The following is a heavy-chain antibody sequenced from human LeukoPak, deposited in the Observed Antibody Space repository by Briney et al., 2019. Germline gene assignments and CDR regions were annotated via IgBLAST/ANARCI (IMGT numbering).Heavy chain of an antibody. CDR1: GYTFTSYD. Sequence: WASVKVSCKASGYTFTSYDINWVRQATGQGLEWMGWMNPNSGNTGYAQKFQGRVTMTRNTSISTAYMELSSLRSEDTAVYYCARDASNWNDVPFDYWGQGTLVTVPS. CDR3: ARDASNWNDVPFDY. CDR2: MNPNSGNT. V-gene: IGHV1-8*01. D-gene: IGHD1-1*01. J-gene: IGHJ4*02.